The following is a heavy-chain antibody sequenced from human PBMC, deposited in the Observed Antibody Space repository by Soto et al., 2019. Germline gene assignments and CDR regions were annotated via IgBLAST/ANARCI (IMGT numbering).Heavy chain of an antibody. J-gene: IGHJ4*02. CDR1: GFSLSTSGLG. V-gene: IGHV2-5*01. Sequence: QITLKESGPTLVRPTQTLTLTCTFSGFSLSTSGLGVGWIRQPPGKALEWLALIYWKDDKRYSPSLKARLTITKDNSKNQVVLTMTNMDPMDTATYSCAHRPSGWYLFDYWGQGTLVTVSS. D-gene: IGHD6-19*01. CDR2: IYWKDDK. CDR3: AHRPSGWYLFDY.